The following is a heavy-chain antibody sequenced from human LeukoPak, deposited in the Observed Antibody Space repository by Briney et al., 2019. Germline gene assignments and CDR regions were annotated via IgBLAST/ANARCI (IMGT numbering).Heavy chain of an antibody. D-gene: IGHD3-22*01. CDR2: IYTSGST. V-gene: IGHV4-4*07. J-gene: IGHJ5*02. Sequence: SETLSLSCTVSGGSISSYYWSWIRQPAGKGLEWIGRIYTSGSTNYNPSLKSRVTMSVDTSKNQFSLKLSSVTAADTAVYYCARDRYSYDSSGYRFDPWGQGTLVTVSS. CDR1: GGSISSYY. CDR3: ARDRYSYDSSGYRFDP.